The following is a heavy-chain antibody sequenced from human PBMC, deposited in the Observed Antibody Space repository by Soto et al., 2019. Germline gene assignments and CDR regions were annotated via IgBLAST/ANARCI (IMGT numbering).Heavy chain of an antibody. Sequence: PSETLSLTCSVSGYSVSSSDYYWAWIRQPPGKGLEWIGSMLYSGSTHYNTSLKSRVTISVDTSMNHFSLELSSVTAADTAIYYCRSSTSCYDESCVDVWGQGTMVTVSS. V-gene: IGHV4-39*02. J-gene: IGHJ6*02. CDR3: RSSTSCYDESCVDV. CDR2: MLYSGST. CDR1: GYSVSSSDYY. D-gene: IGHD2-2*01.